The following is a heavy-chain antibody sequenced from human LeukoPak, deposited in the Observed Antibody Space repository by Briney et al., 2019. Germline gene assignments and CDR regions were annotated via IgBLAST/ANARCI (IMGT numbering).Heavy chain of an antibody. D-gene: IGHD6-19*01. V-gene: IGHV3-23*01. CDR2: ISGTGGST. CDR1: GFTFSSYA. J-gene: IGHJ4*02. Sequence: GGSLRLSCAASGFTFSSYAMTWVRQSPGKGLEWVSIISGTGGSTYYADSVKGRFTISRDNSESTLFLQMNSLRAEDTAVYYCLGGTGWIFDYWGQGTLVTVSS. CDR3: LGGTGWIFDY.